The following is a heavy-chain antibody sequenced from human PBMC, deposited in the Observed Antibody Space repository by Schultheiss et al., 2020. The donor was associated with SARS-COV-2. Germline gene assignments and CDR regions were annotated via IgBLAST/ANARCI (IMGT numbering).Heavy chain of an antibody. D-gene: IGHD1-26*01. CDR2: IDWDDDK. Sequence: SGPTLVKPTQTLTLTCTFSGFSLSTSGVGVGWIRQPPGKALEWLARIDWDDDKYYSTSLKTRLTISKDTSKSQVVLTMTNMDPVDTATYYCARMAVVGVGATKDYWGQGTLVTVSS. J-gene: IGHJ4*02. CDR1: GFSLSTSGVG. CDR3: ARMAVVGVGATKDY. V-gene: IGHV2-70*11.